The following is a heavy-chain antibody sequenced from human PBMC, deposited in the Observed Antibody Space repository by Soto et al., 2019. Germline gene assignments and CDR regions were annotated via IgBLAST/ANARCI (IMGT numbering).Heavy chain of an antibody. CDR3: ARVVYGSGNYYTGPSAFDI. CDR1: GGTLSDHG. D-gene: IGHD3-10*01. CDR2: TIPVFNTA. V-gene: IGHV1-69*06. J-gene: IGHJ3*02. Sequence: QVQLEKSGAEVKKPGSSVKVSCKASGGTLSDHGVAWLRQAPGQGLEWMGGTIPVFNTAKYAQKFQGRVTVTAAKFTNIAYMELSSLRSEGTGFYVCARVVYGSGNYYTGPSAFDIWGQGTMVIVSS.